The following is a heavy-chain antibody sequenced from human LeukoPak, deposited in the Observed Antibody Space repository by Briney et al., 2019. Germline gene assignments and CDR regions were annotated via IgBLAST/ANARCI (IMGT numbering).Heavy chain of an antibody. V-gene: IGHV4-61*02. D-gene: IGHD3-10*01. CDR1: GGSISSGSYY. CDR3: ASGSYYYGSGSYYTRFDY. J-gene: IGHJ4*02. CDR2: IYTSGST. Sequence: KPSETLSLTCTVSGGSISSGSYYWSWIRQPAGKGLEWIGRIYTSGSTNYNPSLKSRVTISVDTSKNQFSLKLSSVTAADTAVYYCASGSYYYGSGSYYTRFDYWGQGTLVTVSS.